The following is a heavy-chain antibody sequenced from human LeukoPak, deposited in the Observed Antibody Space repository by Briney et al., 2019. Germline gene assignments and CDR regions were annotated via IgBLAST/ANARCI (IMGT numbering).Heavy chain of an antibody. CDR1: GGSISSYY. D-gene: IGHD3-3*01. J-gene: IGHJ6*03. CDR3: ARVRSGYDYYYYYMDV. Sequence: SETLSLTCTVSGGSISSYYWSWIRQPPGKGLEWIGYIYYSGSTNYNPSLKSRVTISVDTSKNQFSLKLSSVTAADTAVYYCARVRSGYDYYYYYMDVWGKGTTVTVSS. CDR2: IYYSGST. V-gene: IGHV4-59*01.